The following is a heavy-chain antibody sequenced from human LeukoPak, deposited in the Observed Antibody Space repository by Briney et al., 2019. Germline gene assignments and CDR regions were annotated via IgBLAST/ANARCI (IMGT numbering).Heavy chain of an antibody. CDR3: AHTAPYYYYYYMDV. CDR2: ISAYNGNT. D-gene: IGHD5-18*01. J-gene: IGHJ6*03. V-gene: IGHV1-18*01. Sequence: GASVKVSCKASGYTFTSYGISWVRQAPGQGLEWMGWISAYNGNTNYAQKLQGRVTMTTDTSTSTAYMELRSLRSDDTAVYYCAHTAPYYYYYYMDVWGKGTTVTVSS. CDR1: GYTFTSYG.